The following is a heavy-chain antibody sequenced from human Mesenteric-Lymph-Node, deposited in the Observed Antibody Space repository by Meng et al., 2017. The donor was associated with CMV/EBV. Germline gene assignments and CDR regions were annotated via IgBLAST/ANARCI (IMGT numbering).Heavy chain of an antibody. CDR3: ARDSFRGYCSGGSCPQGDY. CDR2: ISSSGSTI. Sequence: GGSLRLSCAASGFTLSDYYMSWIRQAPGKGLEWVSYISSSGSTIYYADSVKGRFTISRDNAKNSLYLQMNSLRAEDTAVYYCARDSFRGYCSGGSCPQGDYWGQGTLVTVSS. V-gene: IGHV3-11*01. J-gene: IGHJ4*02. D-gene: IGHD2-15*01. CDR1: GFTLSDYY.